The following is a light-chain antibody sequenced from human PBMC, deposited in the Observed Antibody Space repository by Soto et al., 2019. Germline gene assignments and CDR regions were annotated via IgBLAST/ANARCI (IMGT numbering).Light chain of an antibody. J-gene: IGKJ1*01. CDR2: DAS. CDR3: QFYGEPSKT. Sequence: EVVLAQSPVTLSVSPGDGTSLSCRASQSAGNTLAWSQQKPGQAPRLLSLDASTRATGIPDRVPCRGPGTDFTLTIIRLEPEDFEVYYCQFYGEPSKTFGQGTKVQI. V-gene: IGKV3D-11*02. CDR1: QSAGNT.